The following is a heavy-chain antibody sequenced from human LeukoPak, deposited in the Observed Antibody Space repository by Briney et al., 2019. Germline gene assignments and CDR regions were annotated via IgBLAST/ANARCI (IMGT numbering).Heavy chain of an antibody. V-gene: IGHV3-74*01. CDR2: LNGDGDYT. CDR1: GFTFSNYW. D-gene: IGHD6-19*01. Sequence: PGGSLRLSCAVSGFTFSNYWMYWARHGPGKGLVWVSRLNGDGDYTNYEDSVKGRFTISRDNAKNTLYLQMNSLRAEDTAVYYCVRGSNGWSGMDVWGQGTTVTVSS. J-gene: IGHJ6*02. CDR3: VRGSNGWSGMDV.